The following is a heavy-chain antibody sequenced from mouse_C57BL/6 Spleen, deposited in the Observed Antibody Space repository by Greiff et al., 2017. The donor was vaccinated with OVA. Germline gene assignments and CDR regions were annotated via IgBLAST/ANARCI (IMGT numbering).Heavy chain of an antibody. CDR1: GFTFSSYT. CDR2: ISGGGGNT. CDR3: ARQGLPFFDY. V-gene: IGHV5-9*01. J-gene: IGHJ2*01. Sequence: EVKVVESGGGLVKPGGSLKLSCAASGFTFSSYTMSWVRQTPEKRLEWVATISGGGGNTYYPDSVKGRFTISRDNAKNTLYLQMSSLRSEDTALYYCARQGLPFFDYWGQGTTLTVSS. D-gene: IGHD2-4*01.